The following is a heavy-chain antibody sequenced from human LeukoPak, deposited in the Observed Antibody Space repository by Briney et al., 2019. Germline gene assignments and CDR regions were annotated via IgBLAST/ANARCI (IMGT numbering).Heavy chain of an antibody. CDR3: TTEYYYDSSGYYSHHDAFDI. J-gene: IGHJ3*02. D-gene: IGHD3-22*01. CDR2: IKSKTDGGTT. CDR1: GFTFSNAW. V-gene: IGHV3-15*01. Sequence: GGSLRLSCAASGFTFSNAWMSWVRQAPGKGLEWVGRIKSKTDGGTTDYAAPVKGRFTISRDDSKNTLYLQMNSLKTEDTAVYYCTTEYYYDSSGYYSHHDAFDIWGQGTMVTVSS.